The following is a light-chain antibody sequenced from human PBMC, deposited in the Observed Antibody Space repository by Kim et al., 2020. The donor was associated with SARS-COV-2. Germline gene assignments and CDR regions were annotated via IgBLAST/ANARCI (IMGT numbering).Light chain of an antibody. J-gene: IGKJ2*01. V-gene: IGKV3-20*01. CDR3: QQYGSSPYT. CDR2: GAS. CDR1: QSVSSSC. Sequence: LSPGERATLSCRASQSVSSSCLAWYQQKPGQAPSLLIYGASNSATGIPDRFSGSGSGTDFTLTISRLEPEDFAVYYCQQYGSSPYTFGQGTKLEIK.